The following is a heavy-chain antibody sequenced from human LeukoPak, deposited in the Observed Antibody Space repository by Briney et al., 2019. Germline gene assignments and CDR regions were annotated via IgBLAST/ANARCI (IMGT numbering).Heavy chain of an antibody. V-gene: IGHV3-53*01. D-gene: IGHD4-17*01. CDR1: GFTVSSNY. CDR3: AKTYGDYASGAFDI. CDR2: IYDSGTT. Sequence: GGSLRLSCATSGFTVSSNYMSWVRQAPGKGLEWVSVIYDSGTTYYADSVKGRFTISRDNAKNSLYLQMNSLRAEDTALYYCAKTYGDYASGAFDIWGQGTMVTVSS. J-gene: IGHJ3*02.